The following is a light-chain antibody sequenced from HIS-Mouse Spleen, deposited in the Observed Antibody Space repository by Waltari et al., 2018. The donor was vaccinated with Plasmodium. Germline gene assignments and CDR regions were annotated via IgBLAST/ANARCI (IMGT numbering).Light chain of an antibody. Sequence: EIVLTQSPGTLSLSPGERATLSCRASQRVSSSYLAWYQQKPGQAPRLLIYGSSSRATGIPDRVSGSGSGTDFTLTISRLEPEDVAVYYCQQYGSSPYTFGQGTKLEIK. J-gene: IGKJ2*01. V-gene: IGKV3-20*01. CDR2: GSS. CDR3: QQYGSSPYT. CDR1: QRVSSSY.